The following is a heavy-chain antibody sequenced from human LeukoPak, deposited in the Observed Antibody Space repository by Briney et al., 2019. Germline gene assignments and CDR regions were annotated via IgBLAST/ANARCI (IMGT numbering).Heavy chain of an antibody. CDR3: ARGTEANWGSFDY. CDR1: GGAFSSYA. V-gene: IGHV1-69*13. D-gene: IGHD7-27*01. Sequence: SVKVSCKASGGAFSSYAISWVRQAPGQGLEWMGGIIPIFGTANYAQKFQGRVTITADESTSTAYMELSSLRSEDTAVYYCARGTEANWGSFDYWGQGTLVTVSS. CDR2: IIPIFGTA. J-gene: IGHJ4*02.